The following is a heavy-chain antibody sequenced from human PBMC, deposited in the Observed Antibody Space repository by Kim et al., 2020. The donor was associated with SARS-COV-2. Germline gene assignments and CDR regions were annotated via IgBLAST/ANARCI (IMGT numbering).Heavy chain of an antibody. CDR2: IKQDGSEK. D-gene: IGHD5-12*01. CDR3: ASTKEMATTPFDC. J-gene: IGHJ4*02. V-gene: IGHV3-7*01. Sequence: GGSLRLSCAASGFTFSSYWMSWVRQAPGKGLEWVSNIKQDGSEKYYVDSVKGRFTISRDNAKNSLYLQMNSLRAEDTAVYYCASTKEMATTPFDCWGEGALVALSS. CDR1: GFTFSSYW.